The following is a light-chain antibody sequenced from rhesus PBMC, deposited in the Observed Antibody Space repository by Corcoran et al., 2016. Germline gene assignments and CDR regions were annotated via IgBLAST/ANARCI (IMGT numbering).Light chain of an antibody. J-gene: IGKJ1*01. CDR1: QDIRNY. Sequence: DIQMSQSPSSLSASVGDRVTITCRARQDIRNYESWYQQKPGKAPKRLIYAASRLECGVPSRCRGGVSGAEFTLTISSLRPEDFADYYCLQYHGTPPLTFGRVTKVEL. V-gene: IGKV1-36*01. CDR2: AAS. CDR3: LQYHGTPPLT.